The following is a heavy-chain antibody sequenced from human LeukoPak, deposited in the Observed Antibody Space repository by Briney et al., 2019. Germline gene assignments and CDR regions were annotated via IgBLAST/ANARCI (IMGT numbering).Heavy chain of an antibody. D-gene: IGHD1-26*01. J-gene: IGHJ4*02. CDR2: ISSSSSTI. CDR3: AKDQVGATGGGGFDY. V-gene: IGHV3-48*01. Sequence: GGSLRLSCAASGFTFSSYAMSWVRQAPGKGLQWVSYISSSSSTIYYADSVKGRFTISRDNAKNSLYLQMNSLRAEDTAVYYCAKDQVGATGGGGFDYWGQGTLVTVSS. CDR1: GFTFSSYA.